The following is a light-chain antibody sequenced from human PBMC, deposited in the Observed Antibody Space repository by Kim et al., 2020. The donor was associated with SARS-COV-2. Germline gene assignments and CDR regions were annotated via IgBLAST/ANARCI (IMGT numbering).Light chain of an antibody. V-gene: IGKV1-33*01. Sequence: SASGGDTVNITCQASQDISDYLNWYQQKPGKAPKLLIYDASNLETGVPSRFSGSGSGTNLILTISSLQPEDIATYYCQQYGDLPYTFGQGTKLEI. CDR2: DAS. CDR1: QDISDY. J-gene: IGKJ2*01. CDR3: QQYGDLPYT.